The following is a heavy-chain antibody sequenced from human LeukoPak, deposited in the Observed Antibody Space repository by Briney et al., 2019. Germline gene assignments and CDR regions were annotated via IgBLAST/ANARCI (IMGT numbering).Heavy chain of an antibody. CDR1: GFNFNSYA. CDR2: IWYDGSNI. D-gene: IGHD3-22*01. Sequence: PGGSLRLSCAASGFNFNSYAMHWVRQAPGKGLEWVAVIWYDGSNIYYADSVKGRFTISRDNSKSTLYLQMNSLRAEDTALYYCARARNDYDSNGFSVLEYWGQGTLVTVSS. V-gene: IGHV3-33*08. J-gene: IGHJ4*02. CDR3: ARARNDYDSNGFSVLEY.